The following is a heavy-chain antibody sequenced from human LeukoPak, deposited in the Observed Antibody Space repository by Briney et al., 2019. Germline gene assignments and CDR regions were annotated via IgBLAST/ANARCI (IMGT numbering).Heavy chain of an antibody. CDR2: ISSSGSTI. D-gene: IGHD6-19*01. V-gene: IGHV3-48*04. CDR1: GFTFSSYA. J-gene: IGHJ4*02. Sequence: GGSLRPSCAASGFTFSSYAMSWVRQAPGKGLEWVSYISSSGSTIYYADSVKGRFTISRDNAKNSLYLQMNSLRAEDTAVYYCARWRWLDMDGVDYWGQGTLVTVSS. CDR3: ARWRWLDMDGVDY.